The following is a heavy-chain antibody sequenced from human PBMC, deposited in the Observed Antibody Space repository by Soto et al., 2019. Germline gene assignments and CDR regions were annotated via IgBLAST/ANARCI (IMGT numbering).Heavy chain of an antibody. D-gene: IGHD5-18*01. J-gene: IGHJ3*01. CDR2: ISADGDTK. CDR3: LGGIGSSYGYHAFDL. Sequence: QLQLVESGGGVVQPGRSLRLSCAASGFTFSDNILHWVRQAPGKGLEWLAFISADGDTKYYADSVKGRFTISRDNSKNTLYLQMNSLRREDTSVYYCLGGIGSSYGYHAFDLWGQGTMVTVSS. CDR1: GFTFSDNI. V-gene: IGHV3-30-3*01.